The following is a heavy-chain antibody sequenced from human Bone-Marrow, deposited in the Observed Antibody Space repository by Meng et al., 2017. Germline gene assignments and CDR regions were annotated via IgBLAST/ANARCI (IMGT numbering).Heavy chain of an antibody. D-gene: IGHD4-17*01. J-gene: IGHJ5*02. CDR3: AKVPYGDYFNWFDP. CDR1: NFTLSIYA. V-gene: IGHV3-23*01. Sequence: LSLTCATSNFTLSIYAMAWVRQAPGKGLEWVSSLSSSGSSTYYADSVKGRFTISRDNSKNTLYLQMNSLRAEDTAIYFCAKVPYGDYFNWFDPRGQGTLVTVSS. CDR2: LSSSGSST.